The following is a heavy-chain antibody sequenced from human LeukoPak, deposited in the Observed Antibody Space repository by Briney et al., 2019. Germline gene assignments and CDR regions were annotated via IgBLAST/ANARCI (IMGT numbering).Heavy chain of an antibody. J-gene: IGHJ4*02. Sequence: PSETLSLTCAVYGGSFSGYYWSWIRQPPGKGLEWIGEINHSGSTNYNPSLKSRVTISVDTSKNQFSLKLSSVTAADTAVYYCARLPSYYDSSGYYYFSFDYWGQGTLVTVSS. CDR3: ARLPSYYDSSGYYYFSFDY. D-gene: IGHD3-22*01. CDR1: GGSFSGYY. CDR2: INHSGST. V-gene: IGHV4-34*01.